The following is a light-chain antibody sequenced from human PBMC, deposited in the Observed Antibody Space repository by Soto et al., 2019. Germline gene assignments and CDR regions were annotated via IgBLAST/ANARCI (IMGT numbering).Light chain of an antibody. Sequence: ENVVTQFPGTLSLSPGERATLSCRASQSVSSNYLACYQQKPGQAPRLLIYGASSRAAAIPDRFRGSGSGTDFTLSISRLEPEDFAVYYCQHFGSSPPWPFGQGTKVELK. CDR2: GAS. J-gene: IGKJ1*01. V-gene: IGKV3-20*01. CDR3: QHFGSSPPWP. CDR1: QSVSSNY.